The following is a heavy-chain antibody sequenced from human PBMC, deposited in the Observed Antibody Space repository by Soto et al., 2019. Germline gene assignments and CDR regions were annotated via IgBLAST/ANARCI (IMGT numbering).Heavy chain of an antibody. CDR3: ARHQNIMVVTAARGFDI. J-gene: IGHJ3*02. CDR2: IYYSGST. CDR1: GGSISSSSYF. Sequence: QVQLQESGPGLVKPSETLSLTCTVSGGSISSSSYFWVWIRQPPGKGLECIGNIYYSGSTYYSPSLKRQVTISVDPSKKQFSLRLNSVTAADTAIYYCARHQNIMVVTAARGFDIWGQGTMVTVSS. V-gene: IGHV4-39*01. D-gene: IGHD2-21*02.